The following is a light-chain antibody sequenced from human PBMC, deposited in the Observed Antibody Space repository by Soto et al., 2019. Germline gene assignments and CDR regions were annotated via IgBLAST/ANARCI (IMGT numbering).Light chain of an antibody. CDR1: QTISTW. Sequence: IQMTQSPSTLSASVGDRVTFTCRASQTISTWLAWYQQKPGEAPQLLIYKASTLEVGVPSRFSGSGSGTDFTLTVNTLQPADFATYYCQRYNSYPWTFGQGTKV. J-gene: IGKJ1*01. CDR2: KAS. CDR3: QRYNSYPWT. V-gene: IGKV1-5*03.